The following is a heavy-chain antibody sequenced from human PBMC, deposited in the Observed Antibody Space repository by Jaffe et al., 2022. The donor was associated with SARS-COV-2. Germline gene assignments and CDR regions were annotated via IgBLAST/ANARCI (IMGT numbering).Heavy chain of an antibody. J-gene: IGHJ3*02. CDR2: LYRGGSR. CDR1: GFIVSDNY. D-gene: IGHD1-26*01. Sequence: EEQLVESGGGLMQPGGSLRLSCAASGFIVSDNYMSWVRQAPGKGLEWVSVLYRGGSRWYAASVKGRSTISRDNSRNTLYLEMNSLSAEDTAYYYCARSMGRPGLTAFDIWGQGTMVSVSP. V-gene: IGHV3-53*01. CDR3: ARSMGRPGLTAFDI.